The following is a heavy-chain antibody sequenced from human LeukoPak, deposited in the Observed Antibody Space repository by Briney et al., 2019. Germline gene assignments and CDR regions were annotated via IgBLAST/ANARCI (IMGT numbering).Heavy chain of an antibody. CDR1: GGSISSGGYY. J-gene: IGHJ4*02. CDR2: IYYSGST. CDR3: ARGSRYCSGDSCPSFDY. V-gene: IGHV4-31*03. Sequence: SQTLSLTCTVSGGSISSGGYYWSWIRQHPGKGLEWIGYIYYSGSTYYNPSLKSRVTISVDTSKNQFSLKLSSVTAADTAVFYCARGSRYCSGDSCPSFDYWGQGTLATVSS. D-gene: IGHD2-15*01.